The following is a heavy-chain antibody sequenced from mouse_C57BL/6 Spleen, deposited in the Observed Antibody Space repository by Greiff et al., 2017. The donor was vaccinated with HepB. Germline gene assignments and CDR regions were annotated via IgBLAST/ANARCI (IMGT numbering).Heavy chain of an antibody. D-gene: IGHD2-1*01. CDR1: GYTFTDYN. J-gene: IGHJ1*03. CDR3: GGNYWYFDV. Sequence: SGPELVKPGASVKMSCKASGYTFTDYNMHWVKQSHGKSLEWIGYINPNNGGTSYNQKFKGKATLTVNKSSSTAYMELRSLTSEDSAVYYCGGNYWYFDVWGTGTTVTVSS. V-gene: IGHV1-22*01. CDR2: INPNNGGT.